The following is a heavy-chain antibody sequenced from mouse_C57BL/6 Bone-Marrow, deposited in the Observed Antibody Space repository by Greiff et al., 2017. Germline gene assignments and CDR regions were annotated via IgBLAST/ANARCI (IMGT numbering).Heavy chain of an antibody. V-gene: IGHV3-6*01. D-gene: IGHD1-1*01. CDR1: GYSITSGYY. Sequence: VQLQQSGPGLVKPSQSLSLTCSVTGYSITSGYYWNWIRQFPGNKLEWMGYISYDGSNNYNPSLKNRISITRDTSKNQFFLKLNSVTTEDTATYYCAKIYYYGSSPDYWGQGTTLTVAS. CDR3: AKIYYYGSSPDY. J-gene: IGHJ2*01. CDR2: ISYDGSN.